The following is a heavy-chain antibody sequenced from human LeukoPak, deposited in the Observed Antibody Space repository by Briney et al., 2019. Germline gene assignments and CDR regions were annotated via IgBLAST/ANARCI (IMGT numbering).Heavy chain of an antibody. D-gene: IGHD6-13*01. J-gene: IGHJ4*02. CDR3: AGSSSWYYFDY. V-gene: IGHV3-23*01. Sequence: GGSLRLSCVVSGITVSNYAMSWVRQAPGKGLEWVAGISGSGGGTHYADSVKGRFTISRDNPRNTLYLQMNSLRPEDTAVYYCAGSSSWYYFDYWGQGTLVTVSS. CDR2: ISGSGGGT. CDR1: GITVSNYA.